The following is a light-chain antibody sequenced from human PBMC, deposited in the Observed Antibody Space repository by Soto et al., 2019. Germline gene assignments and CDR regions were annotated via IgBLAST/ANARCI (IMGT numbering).Light chain of an antibody. V-gene: IGKV3-20*01. CDR2: DTS. CDR1: QSVNSNY. J-gene: IGKJ4*01. Sequence: EIVLMQSPGTLSLSPGEGATLSCRASQSVNSNYLAWYQQKPGQAPTVLIFDTSNRATGIPARFSGSGSGTDFTLTISRLEPEDSAVYYCQQYGTSPLTFGGGTKVDIK. CDR3: QQYGTSPLT.